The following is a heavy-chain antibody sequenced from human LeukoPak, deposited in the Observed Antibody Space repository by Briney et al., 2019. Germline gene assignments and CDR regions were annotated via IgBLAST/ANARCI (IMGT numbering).Heavy chain of an antibody. Sequence: PGGSLRLSCAASGFTFSSYAMHWVRQAPGKGLEWVAVISYDGSNKYYADSVKGRFTISRDNSKNTLYLQMNSLRAEDTAVYYCARDNEEIVVVPAAIGYWGQGTLVTVSS. CDR2: ISYDGSNK. V-gene: IGHV3-30*04. CDR3: ARDNEEIVVVPAAIGY. J-gene: IGHJ4*02. D-gene: IGHD2-2*01. CDR1: GFTFSSYA.